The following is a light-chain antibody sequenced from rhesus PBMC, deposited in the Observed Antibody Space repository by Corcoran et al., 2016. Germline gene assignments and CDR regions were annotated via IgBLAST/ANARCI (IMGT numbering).Light chain of an antibody. J-gene: IGKJ4*01. Sequence: EIVMTQSPATLALSPGERATLSCRASQSVSNYLAWYQQKPGPAPRLLIYGASSRATGIPDRVRGSGSGTEVTLTSSSLEPEDVGVYFCLQSSNWPLTFGGGTKVELK. V-gene: IGKV3-24*04. CDR2: GAS. CDR3: LQSSNWPLT. CDR1: QSVSNY.